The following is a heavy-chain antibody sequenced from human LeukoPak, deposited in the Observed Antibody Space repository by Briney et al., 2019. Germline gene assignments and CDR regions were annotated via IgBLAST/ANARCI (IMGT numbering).Heavy chain of an antibody. V-gene: IGHV3-43*01. J-gene: IGHJ4*02. CDR3: SRDVSVD. CDR1: GFKFDDYT. D-gene: IGHD3-3*02. CDR2: IDGDGST. Sequence: GGSLRLSCAASGFKFDDYTMHWVRQAPKEGLQWVSLIDGDGSTYYADSVKGRFTISRDNRKNSLYLQMNSLRPEDTALYYCSRDVSVDWGQGTLVTVSS.